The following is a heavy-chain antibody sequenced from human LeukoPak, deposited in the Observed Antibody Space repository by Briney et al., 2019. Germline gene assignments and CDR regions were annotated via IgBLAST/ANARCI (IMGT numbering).Heavy chain of an antibody. CDR3: TTENWGSTH. Sequence: PGGSLRLSCVASGLTVSSYSMNWVRQAPGKGLEWVGRIKSNTDYGTTEYAEPVKGRFTISRDDSKNTLYVQMNSLKTEDTAVYYCTTENWGSTHWGQGTLVTVSS. CDR1: GLTVSSYS. CDR2: IKSNTDYGTT. V-gene: IGHV3-15*07. D-gene: IGHD7-27*01. J-gene: IGHJ4*02.